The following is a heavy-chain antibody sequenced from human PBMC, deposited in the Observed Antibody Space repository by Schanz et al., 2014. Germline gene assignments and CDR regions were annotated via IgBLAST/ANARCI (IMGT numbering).Heavy chain of an antibody. V-gene: IGHV3-33*01. CDR3: ARGSMVRGVIISSAFDY. CDR1: GFTFSSYG. CDR2: VCYDGSKK. Sequence: LVESGGGVVQPGRSLRLSCAASGFTFSSYGMHWVRQVPGKGLEWVAVVCYDGSKKYYADSVKGRFTTSRDNSKNTMYLQMNSLRAEDTAVYYCARGSMVRGVIISSAFDYWGQGTLVTVSS. D-gene: IGHD3-10*01. J-gene: IGHJ4*02.